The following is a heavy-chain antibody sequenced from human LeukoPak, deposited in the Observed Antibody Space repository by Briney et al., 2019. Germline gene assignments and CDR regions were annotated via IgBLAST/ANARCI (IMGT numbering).Heavy chain of an antibody. CDR1: GYTFTSYD. V-gene: IGHV1-8*01. CDR2: MNPNSGNT. J-gene: IGHJ6*03. D-gene: IGHD3-3*01. Sequence: ASVKVSCKASGYTFTSYDINWVRQATGQGLEWMGWMNPNSGNTGYAQKFQGRVTMTRNTSISTAYMELSSLRSEDTAVYYCAGENNGGFWSGYSHYYYMDVWGKGTTVTVSS. CDR3: AGENNGGFWSGYSHYYYMDV.